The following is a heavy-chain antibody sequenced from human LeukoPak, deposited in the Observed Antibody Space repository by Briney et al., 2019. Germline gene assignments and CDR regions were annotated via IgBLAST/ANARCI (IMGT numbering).Heavy chain of an antibody. J-gene: IGHJ4*02. Sequence: ASVKVSCKASGYTFTGYYMHWVRQAPGQGLEWMGWINLNSGGTNYAQKFQGRVTMTRDTSISTAYMELSRLRSDDTAVYYCARDRRLYCSSTSCSPLGYWGQGTLVTVSS. V-gene: IGHV1-2*02. CDR1: GYTFTGYY. D-gene: IGHD2-2*01. CDR2: INLNSGGT. CDR3: ARDRRLYCSSTSCSPLGY.